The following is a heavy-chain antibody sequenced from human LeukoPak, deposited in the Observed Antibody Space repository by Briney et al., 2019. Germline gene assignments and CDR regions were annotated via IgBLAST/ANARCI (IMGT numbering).Heavy chain of an antibody. CDR1: GGSISSYY. Sequence: SETLSLTCTVSGGSISSYYWSWIRQPAGKGLEWIGRIYTSGSTNYNPPLKSRVTMSVDTSKNQFSLKLRSVTAADTAVYYCARGPVSGYSYGYFDYWGQGTPVTVSS. D-gene: IGHD5-18*01. V-gene: IGHV4-4*07. CDR3: ARGPVSGYSYGYFDY. CDR2: IYTSGST. J-gene: IGHJ4*02.